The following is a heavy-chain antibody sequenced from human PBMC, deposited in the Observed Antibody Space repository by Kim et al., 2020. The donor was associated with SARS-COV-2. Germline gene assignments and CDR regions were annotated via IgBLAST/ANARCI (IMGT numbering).Heavy chain of an antibody. Sequence: GGSLRLSCAASGFTFSSYGMHWVRKAPGKGLEWVAVIWYDGSNKYYADSVKGRFTISRDNSENTLYLQMNSLRAEDTAVYYCARDTGYSSGWYSRYYYYMDVWGKGTTVTVSS. D-gene: IGHD6-19*01. CDR1: GFTFSSYG. CDR2: IWYDGSNK. V-gene: IGHV3-33*01. CDR3: ARDTGYSSGWYSRYYYYMDV. J-gene: IGHJ6*03.